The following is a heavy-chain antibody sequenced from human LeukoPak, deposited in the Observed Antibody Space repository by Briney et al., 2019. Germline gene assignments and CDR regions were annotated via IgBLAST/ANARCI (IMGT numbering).Heavy chain of an antibody. CDR2: IYYSGST. Sequence: PSETLSLTCTVSGGSISSCSYYWGWIRQPPGTGLEWIGSIYYSGSTYYNPSLKSRVTISVDTSKNQFSLKLSSVTAADTAVYYCARQRDFWSQYYSDYWGQGTLVTVSS. D-gene: IGHD3-3*01. J-gene: IGHJ4*02. V-gene: IGHV4-39*01. CDR1: GGSISSCSYY. CDR3: ARQRDFWSQYYSDY.